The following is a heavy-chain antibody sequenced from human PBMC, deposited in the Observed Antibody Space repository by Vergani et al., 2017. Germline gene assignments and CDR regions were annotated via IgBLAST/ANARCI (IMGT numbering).Heavy chain of an antibody. V-gene: IGHV4-59*01. CDR2: IYHSGST. J-gene: IGHJ4*02. CDR3: AGKTGAYDILVGYYHTHPFDY. Sequence: QVQLQESGPGLVKPSETLSLTCTVSGGSISSYYWSWIRQPPGTGLEWIGYIYHSGSTNYNPSLKSRVTISVDTSKNQFSLKLSLVTAAATAVYYCAGKTGAYDILVGYYHTHPFDYWGQGTLVTVSS. CDR1: GGSISSYY. D-gene: IGHD3-9*01.